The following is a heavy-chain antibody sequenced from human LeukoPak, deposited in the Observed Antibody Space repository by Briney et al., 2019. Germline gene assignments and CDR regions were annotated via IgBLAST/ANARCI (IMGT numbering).Heavy chain of an antibody. D-gene: IGHD3-3*01. J-gene: IGHJ4*02. V-gene: IGHV3-9*03. CDR2: ISWNSGSI. Sequence: GGSLRLSCAASGFTFDDYAMHWVRQAPGKGLEWVSGISWNSGSIGYADSVKGRFTISRDNAKNSLYLQMNSLRAEDMALYYCARATIFGVADTYFDYWGQGTLVTVSS. CDR1: GFTFDDYA. CDR3: ARATIFGVADTYFDY.